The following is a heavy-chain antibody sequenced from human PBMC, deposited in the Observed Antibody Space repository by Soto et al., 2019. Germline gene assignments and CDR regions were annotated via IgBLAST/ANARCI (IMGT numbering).Heavy chain of an antibody. D-gene: IGHD2-2*02. CDR1: GFTFSTYI. CDR3: AREYTAWPLAYGLDV. V-gene: IGHV3-21*01. J-gene: IGHJ6*02. Sequence: PGGSLRLSSVDSGFTFSTYIINWVRQSPGKGLEWVSSISSRSDIYYADSVKGRFTISRDNAKNSVSLQMNSLRAEDTAVYYCAREYTAWPLAYGLDVWGQGTTVPVSS. CDR2: ISSRSDI.